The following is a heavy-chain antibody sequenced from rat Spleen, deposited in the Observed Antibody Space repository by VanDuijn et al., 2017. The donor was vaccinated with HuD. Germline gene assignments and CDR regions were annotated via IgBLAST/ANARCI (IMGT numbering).Heavy chain of an antibody. CDR3: TRGYVMDA. J-gene: IGHJ4*01. CDR1: GFTFSNYG. CDR2: ISTGGTNT. V-gene: IGHV5S13*01. Sequence: EVQMVESGGGLVQPGRSLKLSCAASGFTFSNYGLAWVRQAPKKGLEWIASISTGGTNTYYRGSVKGRFTISRDNAKNTQYLQMDSLRSEDTATYYCTRGYVMDAWGQGASVTVSS.